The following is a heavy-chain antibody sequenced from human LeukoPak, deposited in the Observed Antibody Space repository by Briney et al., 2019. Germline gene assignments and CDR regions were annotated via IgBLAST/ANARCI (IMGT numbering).Heavy chain of an antibody. D-gene: IGHD3-22*01. Sequence: PSETLSLTCTVSGGSISSDGYYWSWIRQHPGTGLEWIGYIYYSGSTYYNPSLKSRVTISVDTSKNQFSLKLSSVTAADTAVYYCARPIVVDPYDAFGIWGQGTMVTVSS. CDR3: ARPIVVDPYDAFGI. CDR2: IYYSGST. J-gene: IGHJ3*02. CDR1: GGSISSDGYY. V-gene: IGHV4-31*03.